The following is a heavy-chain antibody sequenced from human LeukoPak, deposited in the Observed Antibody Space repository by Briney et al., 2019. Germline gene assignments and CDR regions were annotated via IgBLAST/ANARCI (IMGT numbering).Heavy chain of an antibody. D-gene: IGHD3-22*01. V-gene: IGHV4-39*07. J-gene: IGHJ4*02. CDR2: INHSGST. Sequence: SETLSLTCTVSGGSISSSSYYWGWIRQSPGKGLECIGEINHSGSTNYNPSLKSRVTISVDTSKNQISLKLNSVTAADTAVYYCGRDSRGPDYWGQGTLVTVSS. CDR3: GRDSRGPDY. CDR1: GGSISSSSYY.